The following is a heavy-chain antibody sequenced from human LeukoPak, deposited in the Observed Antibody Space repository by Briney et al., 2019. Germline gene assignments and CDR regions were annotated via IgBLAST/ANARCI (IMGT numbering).Heavy chain of an antibody. CDR1: GFTFRSHW. D-gene: IGHD5-24*01. V-gene: IGHV3-7*01. J-gene: IGHJ3*02. CDR3: ATISAQTFDI. Sequence: GGSLRLSCGGSGFTFRSHWVNWVRQSPGKGLEWVANIKPDGIDKYYVDSARGRFTVSRDNAKNSAFLQMNSLRAEDTAIYYCATISAQTFDIWGQGTLVSVSS. CDR2: IKPDGIDK.